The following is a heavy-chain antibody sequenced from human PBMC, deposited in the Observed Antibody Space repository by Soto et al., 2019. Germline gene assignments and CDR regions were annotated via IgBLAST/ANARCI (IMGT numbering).Heavy chain of an antibody. J-gene: IGHJ6*02. V-gene: IGHV1-69*13. CDR1: GGTFSIYG. CDR2: IIPILTTP. CDR3: ATSVGIAPTGEDGMDV. Sequence: AVNDSCKASGGTFSIYGFSWVRQAPGQGPEWIGGIIPILTTPNYAQKFHGRVTIVADESTTTVYMELSSLKSEDTAVYYCATSVGIAPTGEDGMDVWGQGTSVTVAS. D-gene: IGHD2-8*02.